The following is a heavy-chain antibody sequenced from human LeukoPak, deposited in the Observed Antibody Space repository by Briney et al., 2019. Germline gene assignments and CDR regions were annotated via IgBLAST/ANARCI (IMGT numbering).Heavy chain of an antibody. CDR1: GGSISSYY. J-gene: IGHJ4*02. V-gene: IGHV4-4*07. CDR2: IYTSGST. D-gene: IGHD5-24*01. CDR3: ARQILFHSERWLKFFDY. Sequence: SETLSLTCTVSGGSISSYYWSWIRQPAGKGLEWIGRIYTSGSTNYNPSLKSRVTMSVDTSKNQFSLKLSSVTAADTAVYYCARQILFHSERWLKFFDYWGQGTLVTVSS.